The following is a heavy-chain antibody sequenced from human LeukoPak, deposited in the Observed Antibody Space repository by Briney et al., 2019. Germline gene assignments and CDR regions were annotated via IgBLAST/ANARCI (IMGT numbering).Heavy chain of an antibody. Sequence: PSETLSLTCAVYGGSFNDYYWSWIRQPPGKGLEWIGEINHSGSTNYNPSLKSRVTISVDTSKNRFSLKLSSVTAADTAVYYCASLTGTTDYYYFYMDVWGKGTPVTVSS. CDR1: GGSFNDYY. J-gene: IGHJ6*03. CDR2: INHSGST. D-gene: IGHD1-20*01. V-gene: IGHV4-34*01. CDR3: ASLTGTTDYYYFYMDV.